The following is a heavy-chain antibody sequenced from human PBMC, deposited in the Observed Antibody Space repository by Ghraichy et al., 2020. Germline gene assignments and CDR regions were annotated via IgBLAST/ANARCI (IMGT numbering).Heavy chain of an antibody. V-gene: IGHV5-51*01. CDR1: GYSFTSYW. D-gene: IGHD4-23*01. J-gene: IGHJ4*02. CDR3: ARHDYGRKPPGDY. Sequence: GGSLRLSCKGSGYSFTSYWIGWVRQMPGKGLEWMGLIYPGDSDTRYSPSFQGQVTISADKSTSTAYLQWSSLKASDTAVYYCARHDYGRKPPGDYWGQGTLVTVSS. CDR2: IYPGDSDT.